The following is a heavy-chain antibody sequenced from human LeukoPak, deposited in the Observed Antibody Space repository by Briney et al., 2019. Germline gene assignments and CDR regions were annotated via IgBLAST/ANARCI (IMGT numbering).Heavy chain of an antibody. CDR3: ARGYYYGSGSYYTNWFDP. D-gene: IGHD3-10*01. CDR1: GYTFTGYY. V-gene: IGHV1-2*04. CDR2: INPNSGGT. Sequence: ASVKVSCKASGYTFTGYYMHWVRQAPGQGLEWMGWINPNSGGTNYAQKFQGWVTMTRDTSISTAYMELSRLRSDDTAVYYCARGYYYGSGSYYTNWFDPWGQGTLVTVSS. J-gene: IGHJ5*02.